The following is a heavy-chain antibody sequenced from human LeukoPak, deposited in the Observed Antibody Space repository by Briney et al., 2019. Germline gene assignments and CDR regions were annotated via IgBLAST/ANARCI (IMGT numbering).Heavy chain of an antibody. Sequence: ASVRVSCKASGYTFTSYYMHWVRQAPGQGLEWMGIINPSGGSTSYAQKFQGRVTTTRDTSTSTVYMELSSLRSEDTAVYYCARASPRYYGMDVWGQGTTVTVSS. CDR1: GYTFTSYY. CDR3: ARASPRYYGMDV. J-gene: IGHJ6*02. V-gene: IGHV1-46*01. CDR2: INPSGGST.